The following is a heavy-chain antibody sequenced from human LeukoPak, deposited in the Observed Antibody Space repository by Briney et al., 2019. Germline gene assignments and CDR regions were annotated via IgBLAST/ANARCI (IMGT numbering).Heavy chain of an antibody. CDR2: IKDDGRDK. CDR1: GFNFRNYW. D-gene: IGHD1-1*01. Sequence: GGSLRLSCAASGFNFRNYWISWVRQAPGKGLEWVANIKDDGRDKYYVDSVKGRFTISRDNARNSLSLQMNSLRDEDTAVYYCARDTGGGFDPWGQGTLVTVSS. J-gene: IGHJ5*02. CDR3: ARDTGGGFDP. V-gene: IGHV3-7*01.